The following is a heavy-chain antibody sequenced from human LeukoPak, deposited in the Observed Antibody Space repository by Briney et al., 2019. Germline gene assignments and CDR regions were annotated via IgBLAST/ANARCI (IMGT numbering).Heavy chain of an antibody. D-gene: IGHD2-2*01. CDR1: EFTFSSYW. V-gene: IGHV3-7*01. CDR3: ARLGARQMPEY. J-gene: IGHJ4*02. CDR2: IKQDGGQI. Sequence: GGSLRLSCAASEFTFSSYWMSWVRQAPGKGLEWVANIKQDGGQIYYLESVKGRFTVSRDNAKNSLYLQMNSLRAEDTAVYYCARLGARQMPEYWGQGTLVTVSS.